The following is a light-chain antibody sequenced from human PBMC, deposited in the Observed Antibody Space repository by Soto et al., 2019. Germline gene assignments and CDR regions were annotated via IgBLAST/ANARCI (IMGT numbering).Light chain of an antibody. CDR3: QQRYNWPVT. CDR1: QSVSTGF. Sequence: EIVLTQSPGTLSLSPGERATLSCRASQSVSTGFLTWYQQKPGQAPRLLIYGASSRATGIPDRFSGSGSGTDFTLTISNLEPEDFAVYYCQQRYNWPVTFGQGTRLEIK. J-gene: IGKJ5*01. V-gene: IGKV3D-20*02. CDR2: GAS.